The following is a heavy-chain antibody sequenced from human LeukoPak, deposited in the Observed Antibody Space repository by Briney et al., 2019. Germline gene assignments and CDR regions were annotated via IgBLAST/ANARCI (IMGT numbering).Heavy chain of an antibody. V-gene: IGHV3-7*01. CDR2: IKPDGSEE. J-gene: IGHJ6*04. CDR1: GFSFRTYW. Sequence: GGSLRLSCAASGFSFRTYWMTWVRQAPGKGLEWVANIKPDGSEEYYADSMKGRFTISRDNAKNSLYLQMNSLRSEDMAVYYCARDGRGAVCSSTSCPPLLDVWGKGTTVTVSS. CDR3: ARDGRGAVCSSTSCPPLLDV. D-gene: IGHD2-2*01.